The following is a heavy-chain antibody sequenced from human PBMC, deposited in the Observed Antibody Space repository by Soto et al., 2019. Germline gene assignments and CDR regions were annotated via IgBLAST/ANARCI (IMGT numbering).Heavy chain of an antibody. CDR1: GGSISSYY. J-gene: IGHJ6*02. V-gene: IGHV4-59*01. CDR2: IYYSGST. Sequence: NLSLTCTVSGGSISSYYWSWIRQPPGKGLEWIGYIYYSGSTNYNPSLKSRVTISVDTSKNQFSLKLSSVTAADTAVYYCARDPYGMDVWGQGTTVTVSS. CDR3: ARDPYGMDV.